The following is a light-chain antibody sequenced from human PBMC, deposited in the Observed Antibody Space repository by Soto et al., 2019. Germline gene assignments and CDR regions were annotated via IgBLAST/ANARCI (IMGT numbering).Light chain of an antibody. CDR1: RSLSSDY. CDR3: QQYGSFSGT. V-gene: IGKV3-20*01. Sequence: IVLIQSPSTLSFSPAERAPLSCSTSRSLSSDYLAWYPRKPCHAPRLLIYGASSRATGIPDRFSGSGSGTDFTLTISRLEPEDFAVYYCQQYGSFSGTFGQVTKVDIK. CDR2: GAS. J-gene: IGKJ1*01.